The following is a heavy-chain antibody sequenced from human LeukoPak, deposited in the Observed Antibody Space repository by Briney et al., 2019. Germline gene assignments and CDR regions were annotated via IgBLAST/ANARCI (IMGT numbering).Heavy chain of an antibody. CDR3: ARGPNYCSSTSCYATGFDY. CDR1: GFTFSSYW. Sequence: GGSLRLSCAASGFTFSSYWMTGVRQAPGKGLEWVANIKQDGSEKYYVDSVKGRFTISRDTAKNSLYLQMNSLRAEDTAVYYCARGPNYCSSTSCYATGFDYWGQGTLVTVSS. V-gene: IGHV3-7*01. J-gene: IGHJ4*02. D-gene: IGHD2-2*01. CDR2: IKQDGSEK.